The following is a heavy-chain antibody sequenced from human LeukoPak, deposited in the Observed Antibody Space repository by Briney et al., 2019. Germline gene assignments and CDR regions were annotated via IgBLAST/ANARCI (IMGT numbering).Heavy chain of an antibody. D-gene: IGHD6-19*01. CDR1: GFTFSSYA. J-gene: IGHJ4*02. CDR3: ARQSSGSYDY. Sequence: GGSLRLSCAASGFTFSSYAMHWVRQAPGKGLEWVAVISYDGSNKYHADSVKGRFTISRDNSKNTLYLQMNSLRAEDTAVYYCARQSSGSYDYCGQGTLVTVSS. V-gene: IGHV3-30*04. CDR2: ISYDGSNK.